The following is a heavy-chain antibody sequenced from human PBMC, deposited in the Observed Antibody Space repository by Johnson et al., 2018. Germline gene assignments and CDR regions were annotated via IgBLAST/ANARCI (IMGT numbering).Heavy chain of an antibody. V-gene: IGHV4-59*01. CDR2: SYYSGST. Sequence: VQLVESGPGLVKPSETLSLTCAVSDGSISSYYWSWIRQPPGKGLEWIGYSYYSGSTDYNPSLKSRVTISVDTSKNQFSLKLTSVTAADTAIYYCAGVVVGDAFDLWGQGTLVIVSS. CDR1: DGSISSYY. D-gene: IGHD2-15*01. J-gene: IGHJ3*01. CDR3: AGVVVGDAFDL.